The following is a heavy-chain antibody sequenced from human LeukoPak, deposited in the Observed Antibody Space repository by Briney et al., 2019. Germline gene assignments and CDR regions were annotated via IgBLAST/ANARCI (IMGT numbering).Heavy chain of an antibody. Sequence: GALVKVSCKASGYTFTSYDINWVRQATGQGLEWMGWMNPNNGNTGYAQKFQGRVTMTRNTSISTAYMELSSLRSEDTAVYYCARIFYDALTGPTPNWFDPWGQGTLVTVSS. V-gene: IGHV1-8*01. CDR2: MNPNNGNT. J-gene: IGHJ5*02. D-gene: IGHD3-9*01. CDR3: ARIFYDALTGPTPNWFDP. CDR1: GYTFTSYD.